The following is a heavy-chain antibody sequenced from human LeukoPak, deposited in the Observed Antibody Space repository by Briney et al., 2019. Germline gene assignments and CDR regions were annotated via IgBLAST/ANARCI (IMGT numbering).Heavy chain of an antibody. D-gene: IGHD1-1*01. CDR2: IYYTGTH. Sequence: SETLSLTCTVSGGSISSPHWSWIRQPPGKGLEWIGYIYYTGTHNYNPSLKSRVAMSVDTSQSQFSLKLNSVTPADTDVYFCAPSPSLRQQYLHSWGHGILVPLSS. CDR3: APSPSLRQQYLHS. V-gene: IGHV4-59*11. J-gene: IGHJ5*01. CDR1: GGSISSPH.